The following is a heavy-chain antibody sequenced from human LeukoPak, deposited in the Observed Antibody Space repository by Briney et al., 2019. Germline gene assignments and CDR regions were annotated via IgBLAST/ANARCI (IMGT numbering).Heavy chain of an antibody. CDR1: GFTLINYG. D-gene: IGHD6-19*01. Sequence: RRSRRPSCVASGFTLINYGIDWVRQATGKGLEWVSSIGPTGESYYPGSVKGRLTISRENARNSLHLQMNSLKVEDTAVYYCVRAGYSSGWYRFDYWGQGILVTVSS. J-gene: IGHJ4*02. CDR2: IGPTGES. V-gene: IGHV3-13*01. CDR3: VRAGYSSGWYRFDY.